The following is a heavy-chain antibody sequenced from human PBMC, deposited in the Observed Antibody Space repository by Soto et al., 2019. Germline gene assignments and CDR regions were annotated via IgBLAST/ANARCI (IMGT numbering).Heavy chain of an antibody. V-gene: IGHV3-53*01. D-gene: IGHD5-18*01. CDR1: GFSVSATS. CDR2: MHRGGTT. Sequence: GGSLRLSCVVSGFSVSATSIFWVRQATGKGLEWVSLMHRGGTTDSADSVKGRFTTSRDKSKNTLYLHMNGLRVEDTAVYYCARVNTTLVDHFDCWGQGTLVTVSS. CDR3: ARVNTTLVDHFDC. J-gene: IGHJ4*02.